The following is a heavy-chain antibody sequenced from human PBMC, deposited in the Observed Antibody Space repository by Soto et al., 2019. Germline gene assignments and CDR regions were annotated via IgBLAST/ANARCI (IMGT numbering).Heavy chain of an antibody. V-gene: IGHV1-69*12. Sequence: QVQLVQSGAEVKKPGSSVKVSCKASGGNFSSYAISWVRQAPGQGLDWMGGIIPIFGTANYAQKFQGRVTITADEATSTAYMELSSVRSEDTGVYYGAFQPPSYFAYWGQGTLGTVSS. CDR2: IIPIFGTA. CDR3: AFQPPSYFAY. CDR1: GGNFSSYA. J-gene: IGHJ4*02.